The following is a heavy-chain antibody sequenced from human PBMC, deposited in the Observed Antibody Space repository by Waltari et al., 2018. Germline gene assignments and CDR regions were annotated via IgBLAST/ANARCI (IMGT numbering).Heavy chain of an antibody. V-gene: IGHV4-38-2*01. D-gene: IGHD3-10*01. CDR3: ARGNYYGSGHFDY. J-gene: IGHJ4*02. CDR1: GYSISSGYY. Sequence: QVQLQESGPGLVKPSETLSLTCAVSGYSISSGYYWGWIRQPPGKGLEWIGSIYHSGSTDYNPSPKSRVTLSVNTSKNQFALKLSSVTAADTAVDYCARGNYYGSGHFDYWGQGTLVTVSS. CDR2: IYHSGST.